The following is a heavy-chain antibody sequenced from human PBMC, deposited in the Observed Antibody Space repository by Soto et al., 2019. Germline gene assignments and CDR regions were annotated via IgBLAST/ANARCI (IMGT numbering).Heavy chain of an antibody. CDR2: ISSSSSYT. CDR1: GFTFSDYY. V-gene: IGHV3-11*05. D-gene: IGHD3-9*01. Sequence: QVQLVESGGGLVKPGGSLRLSCAASGFTFSDYYMSWIRQAPGKGLEWVSYISSSSSYTNYADSVKGRFTISRDNAKNSLYLQMNSLRAEDTAVYYCARDADILTGSDGFDIWGQGTMVTVSS. CDR3: ARDADILTGSDGFDI. J-gene: IGHJ3*02.